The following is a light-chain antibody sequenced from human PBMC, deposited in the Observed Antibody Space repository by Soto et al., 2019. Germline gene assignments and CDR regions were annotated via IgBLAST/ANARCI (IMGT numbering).Light chain of an antibody. J-gene: IGLJ1*01. Sequence: QSVLTQPPSASGAPGQRVTISCSGSASNIGRDPVNWYQQVLGTAPKLLIYENNHRPSGVPDRFSGSKSGTSASLVISGLQSEDEAEYFCAGWDGSLKGFVFGTGTKVTVL. CDR3: AGWDGSLKGFV. CDR1: ASNIGRDP. V-gene: IGLV1-44*01. CDR2: ENN.